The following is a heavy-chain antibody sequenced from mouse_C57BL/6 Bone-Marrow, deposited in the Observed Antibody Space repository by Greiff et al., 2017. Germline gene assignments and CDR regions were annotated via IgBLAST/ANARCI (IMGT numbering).Heavy chain of an antibody. CDR3: ARYGAY. J-gene: IGHJ3*01. V-gene: IGHV1-81*01. CDR2: IYPRSGNT. D-gene: IGHD1-1*02. Sequence: QVQLQQSGAELARPGASVKLSCKASGYTFTSYGISWVKQRTGQGLEWIGEIYPRSGNTYYNEKFKGKATLTAYKSSSTAYIELLSLTSEDSAVYFCARYGAYWGQGTLVTVSA. CDR1: GYTFTSYG.